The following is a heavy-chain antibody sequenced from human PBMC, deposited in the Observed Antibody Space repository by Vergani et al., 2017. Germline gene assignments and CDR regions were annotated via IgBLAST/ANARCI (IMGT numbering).Heavy chain of an antibody. J-gene: IGHJ5*02. V-gene: IGHV1-46*01. D-gene: IGHD3-3*01. CDR1: GYTFTSYY. CDR3: ARNTYYDFWSGYEGFDP. CDR2: INPSGGST. Sequence: QVQLVQSGAEVKKPGASVKVSCKASGYTFTSYYMHWVRQAPGQGLEWMGIINPSGGSTSYAQKFQGRVTMTRDTSTSTVYMKLSSVTAADTAVYYCARNTYYDFWSGYEGFDPWGQGTLVTVSS.